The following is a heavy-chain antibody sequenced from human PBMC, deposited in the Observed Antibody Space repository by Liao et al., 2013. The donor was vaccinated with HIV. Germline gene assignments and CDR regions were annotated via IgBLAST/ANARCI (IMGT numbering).Heavy chain of an antibody. CDR2: IAYSGST. Sequence: QVQLQESGPGLMKPSETLSLTCSVSGGSINSFYWSWIRQPPGKGLEWVASIAYSGSTKYNPSVLGRVTISIDTAKNQFSLRLRSVTAADTAVYFCARGPGSIFGVDIYYYYMDVWGKGTTVTVSS. J-gene: IGHJ6*03. CDR1: GGSINSFY. CDR3: ARGPGSIFGVDIYYYYMDV. D-gene: IGHD3-3*01. V-gene: IGHV4-59*01.